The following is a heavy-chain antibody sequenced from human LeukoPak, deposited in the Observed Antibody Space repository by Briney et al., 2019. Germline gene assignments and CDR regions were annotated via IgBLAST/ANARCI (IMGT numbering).Heavy chain of an antibody. V-gene: IGHV1-2*02. D-gene: IGHD1-26*01. J-gene: IGHJ3*02. CDR2: INPNSGGT. Sequence: VASVKVSCKASGYTFTGYYMHWVRQAPGQGLEWMGWINPNSGGTNYAQKLQGSVTMTTDTSTSTAYMELRRLRSDDTAVYYCARDYEGRWELLDRVAFDIWGQGTMVTVSS. CDR3: ARDYEGRWELLDRVAFDI. CDR1: GYTFTGYY.